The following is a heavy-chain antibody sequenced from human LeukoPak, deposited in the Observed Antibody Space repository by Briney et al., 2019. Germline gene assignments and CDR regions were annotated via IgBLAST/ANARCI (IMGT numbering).Heavy chain of an antibody. CDR2: ISPNSGDT. D-gene: IGHD2-2*01. CDR1: GYTFTGYY. V-gene: IGHV1-2*02. CDR3: ARESACGTTNCLAPADWLDP. J-gene: IGHJ5*02. Sequence: ASVRVSCKASGYTFTGYYMHWVRQAPGQGLEWMGWISPNSGDTDIAQKFQGRVTMTRDTSIATSYMEVDSLTSDDTAVYYCARESACGTTNCLAPADWLDPWGQGTLVIVSS.